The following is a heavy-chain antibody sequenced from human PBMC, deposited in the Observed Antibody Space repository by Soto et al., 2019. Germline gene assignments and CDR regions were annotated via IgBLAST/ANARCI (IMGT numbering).Heavy chain of an antibody. D-gene: IGHD3-22*01. J-gene: IGHJ4*02. CDR2: IYYSGST. Sequence: SETPSLTCTVSGGSISSSSYYWCWIRHPPGKGLEWIGSIYYSGSTYYNPSLKSRVTISVDTSKNQFSLKLSSVTAADTAVYYCARRDDSSGYSPDYWGQGTLVTVSS. CDR1: GGSISSSSYY. V-gene: IGHV4-39*01. CDR3: ARRDDSSGYSPDY.